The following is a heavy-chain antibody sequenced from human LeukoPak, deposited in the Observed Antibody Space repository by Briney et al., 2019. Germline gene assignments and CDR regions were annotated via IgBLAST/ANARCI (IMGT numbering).Heavy chain of an antibody. D-gene: IGHD6-13*01. V-gene: IGHV3-66*01. CDR3: ATNGYSSSWYYYYGMDV. Sequence: PGGSLGLSCAASGFTVSSNHMSWVRQAPGKGLEWISFIYSGGSTYYADSVKGRFTISRDNSKNTLYLQMNSLRAEDTAVYYCATNGYSSSWYYYYGMDVWGQGTTVTVSS. J-gene: IGHJ6*02. CDR1: GFTVSSNH. CDR2: IYSGGST.